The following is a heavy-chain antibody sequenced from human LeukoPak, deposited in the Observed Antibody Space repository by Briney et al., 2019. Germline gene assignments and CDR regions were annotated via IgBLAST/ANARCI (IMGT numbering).Heavy chain of an antibody. Sequence: GGSLRLSCAASGFTFSSYEMNWVRQAPGKGLEWVSLISWDGGSTYYADSVKGRFTISRDNSKNSLYLQMNSLRAEDTALYYCAKDGNDFWSGYVKRGSYYYYYMDVWGKGTTVTVSS. CDR2: ISWDGGST. V-gene: IGHV3-43D*03. CDR1: GFTFSSYE. J-gene: IGHJ6*03. CDR3: AKDGNDFWSGYVKRGSYYYYYMDV. D-gene: IGHD3-3*01.